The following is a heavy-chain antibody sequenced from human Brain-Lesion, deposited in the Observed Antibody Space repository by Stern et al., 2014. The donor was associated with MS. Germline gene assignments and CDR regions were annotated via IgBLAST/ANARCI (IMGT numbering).Heavy chain of an antibody. CDR2: VNNDGRRT. CDR1: GFTFSNYW. Sequence: EVQLVESGGGFVKPGGSLRLSCAASGFTFSNYWMHWVRQAPGTGLVWVSRVNNDGRRTSYADSVKGRFTMSRDNAKNTLYLQMNSLRVEDTAIYYCARGERWFDSWGQGTLVTVSS. V-gene: IGHV3-74*02. J-gene: IGHJ5*01. D-gene: IGHD3-10*01. CDR3: ARGERWFDS.